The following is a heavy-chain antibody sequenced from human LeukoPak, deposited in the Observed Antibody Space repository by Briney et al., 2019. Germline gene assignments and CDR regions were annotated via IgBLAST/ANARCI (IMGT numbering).Heavy chain of an antibody. CDR3: AREGPIVPAAMGWFDP. V-gene: IGHV4-61*02. J-gene: IGHJ5*02. Sequence: SQTLSLTCTVSGGSTSSGSYYWSWIRQPAGKGLEWIGRIYTSGSTNYNPSLKSRVTISVDTSKNQFSLKLSSVTAADTAVYYCAREGPIVPAAMGWFDPWGQGTLVTVSS. D-gene: IGHD2-2*01. CDR1: GGSTSSGSYY. CDR2: IYTSGST.